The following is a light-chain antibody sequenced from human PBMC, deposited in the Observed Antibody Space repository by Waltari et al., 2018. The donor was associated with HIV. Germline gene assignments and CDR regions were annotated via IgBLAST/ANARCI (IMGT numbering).Light chain of an antibody. Sequence: QSALTQPASVSESPGQSITISCTGTSSDVGAYNFVSWYQHHPGKVPELIIFEVSNRPSGISGRFSGSKSGNTASLTISGLRAEDEADYYCSSFTRRNNVIFGGGTKLTVL. CDR2: EVS. J-gene: IGLJ2*01. CDR1: SSDVGAYNF. V-gene: IGLV2-14*01. CDR3: SSFTRRNNVI.